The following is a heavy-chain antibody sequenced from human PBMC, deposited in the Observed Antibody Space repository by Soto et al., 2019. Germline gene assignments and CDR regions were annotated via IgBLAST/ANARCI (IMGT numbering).Heavy chain of an antibody. CDR2: INAGNGNT. CDR1: GYIFTSYA. V-gene: IGHV1-3*01. J-gene: IGHJ4*02. CDR3: ARSIVVVTALDY. Sequence: ASVKVSGKASGYIFTSYAMHWVRQAPGQRLEWMGWINAGNGNTKYSQKFQGRVTITRDTSASTAYMELSSLRSEDTAVYYCARSIVVVTALDYWGQGTLVTV. D-gene: IGHD2-21*02.